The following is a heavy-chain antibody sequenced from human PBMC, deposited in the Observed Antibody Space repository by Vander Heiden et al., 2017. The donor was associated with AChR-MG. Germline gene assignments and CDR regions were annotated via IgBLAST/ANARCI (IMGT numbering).Heavy chain of an antibody. CDR1: GFPFRSSA. J-gene: IGHJ4*02. CDR3: AKDEGVWSSGWYRHFDY. Sequence: EVQLLESGGGLVQPGGSLRLPCAASGFPFRSSAMSGVRQGPGKGVEWVSAISGSGGSTYYADSVKGRFTISRDNSKNTLYLQMNSLRAEDTAVYYCAKDEGVWSSGWYRHFDYWGQGTLVTVSS. D-gene: IGHD6-19*01. CDR2: ISGSGGST. V-gene: IGHV3-23*01.